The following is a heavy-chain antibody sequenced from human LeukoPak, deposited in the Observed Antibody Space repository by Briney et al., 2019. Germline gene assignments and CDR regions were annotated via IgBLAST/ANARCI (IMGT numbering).Heavy chain of an antibody. Sequence: PGGSLRLFCAVSGFTFSSYSMNWVRHAPGKGLEWVSYISSSCSTIYYADSVKGRFTISRDNSKNTLYLQMNSLRAEDTAVYYCARDRGSSYIPPRYYYYYYYMDVWGKGTTVTVSS. D-gene: IGHD1-26*01. V-gene: IGHV3-48*01. CDR1: GFTFSSYS. CDR3: ARDRGSSYIPPRYYYYYYYMDV. CDR2: ISSSCSTI. J-gene: IGHJ6*03.